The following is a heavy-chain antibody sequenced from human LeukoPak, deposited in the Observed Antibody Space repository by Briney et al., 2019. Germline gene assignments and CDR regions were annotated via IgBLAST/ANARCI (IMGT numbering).Heavy chain of an antibody. CDR2: IYYSGTT. Sequence: SETLSLTCTVSGGSISSYYWNWIRQPPGKGLEWIGYIYYSGTTNYNPSLKSRVTISVDTSKNQFSLKLSSVTAADTAVYYCARGVYIAAAQYGYWGEGTLVTVSS. CDR1: GGSISSYY. CDR3: ARGVYIAAAQYGY. J-gene: IGHJ4*02. V-gene: IGHV4-59*01. D-gene: IGHD6-13*01.